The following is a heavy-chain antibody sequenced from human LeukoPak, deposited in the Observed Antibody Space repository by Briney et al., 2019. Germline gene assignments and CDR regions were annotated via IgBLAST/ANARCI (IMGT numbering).Heavy chain of an antibody. CDR2: ISYDGSNK. J-gene: IGHJ6*02. V-gene: IGHV3-30*04. CDR1: GFTFSSYA. CDR3: AKVLGYCSSTSCYIRTAYYGMDV. D-gene: IGHD2-2*02. Sequence: PGGSLRLSCAASGFTFSSYAMHWVRQAPGKGLEWVAVISYDGSNKYYADSVKGRFTISRDNSKNTLYLQMNSLRAEDTAVYYCAKVLGYCSSTSCYIRTAYYGMDVWGQGTTVTVSS.